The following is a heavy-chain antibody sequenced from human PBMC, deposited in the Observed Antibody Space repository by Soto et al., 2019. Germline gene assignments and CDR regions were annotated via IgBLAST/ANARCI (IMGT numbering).Heavy chain of an antibody. D-gene: IGHD6-13*01. CDR1: GFTFSDYY. J-gene: IGHJ6*02. V-gene: IGHV3-11*01. Sequence: GGSLRLSCAASGFTFSDYYMSWIRQAPGQGLEWVSYMSSSGVTVFYADSVKGRFTISRDNAKNSLYLQMYSLRAEDSAVYYCARNTISAAGADYYGLDVWGQGTTVTVS. CDR2: MSSSGVTV. CDR3: ARNTISAAGADYYGLDV.